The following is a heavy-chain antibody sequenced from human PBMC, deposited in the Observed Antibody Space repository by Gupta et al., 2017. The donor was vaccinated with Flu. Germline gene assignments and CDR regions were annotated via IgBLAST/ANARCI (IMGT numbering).Heavy chain of an antibody. V-gene: IGHV3-21*01. Sequence: EVQLVESGGGLVKPGGSLRLSCAASGFTFSSYSMNWVRQAPGKGLEWVSSISSSSSYIYYADSVKGRFTISRDNAKNSLYLQMNSLRAEDTAVYYCARDQSRGFGLPPYYYDSSGYYSDYWGQGTLVTVSS. CDR1: GFTFSSYS. J-gene: IGHJ4*02. D-gene: IGHD3-22*01. CDR3: ARDQSRGFGLPPYYYDSSGYYSDY. CDR2: ISSSSSYI.